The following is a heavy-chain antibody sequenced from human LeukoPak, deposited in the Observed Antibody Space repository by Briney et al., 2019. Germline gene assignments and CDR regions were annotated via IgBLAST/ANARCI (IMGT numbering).Heavy chain of an antibody. CDR3: EKGRYRGRSYYYHGMGV. CDR1: GFTFSAYA. J-gene: IGHJ6*02. D-gene: IGHD1-26*01. V-gene: IGHV3-23*01. CDR2: ISGGAGGT. Sequence: GGSLRLSCAASGFTFSAYAMSWVRQAPGKGLEWVSGISGGAGGTYYADSVKGRFTISRDNSKNTLYLQMNSLKAEDTAVYYCEKGRYRGRSYYYHGMGVWCQGTTVTDPS.